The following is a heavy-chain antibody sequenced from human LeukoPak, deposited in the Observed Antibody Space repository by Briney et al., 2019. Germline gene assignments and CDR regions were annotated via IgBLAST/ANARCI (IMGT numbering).Heavy chain of an antibody. CDR1: GGTFSSYA. CDR2: IIPILGIA. V-gene: IGHV1-69*04. J-gene: IGHJ6*02. CDR3: ARDLPSDYYYYGMDV. Sequence: ASVKVSCKASGGTFSSYAISWVRPAPGQGLEWMGRIIPILGIANYAQKFQGRVTITADKSTSTAYMELSSLRSDDTAVYYCARDLPSDYYYYGMDVWGQGTTVTVSS.